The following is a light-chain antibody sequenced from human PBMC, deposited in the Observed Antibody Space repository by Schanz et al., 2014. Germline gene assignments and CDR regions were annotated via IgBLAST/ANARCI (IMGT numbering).Light chain of an antibody. CDR3: CSYAGSSTWV. CDR1: SDVVEGYNF. V-gene: IGLV2-8*01. CDR2: EVR. J-gene: IGLJ3*02. Sequence: QSALTQPPSASGSPGQSVTISCTATSDVVEGYNFVSWYQQHPGRAPKLLIYEVRQRPSGVSDRFSGSKSGNTASLTISGVQAEDEADYYCCSYAGSSTWVFGGGTKLTVL.